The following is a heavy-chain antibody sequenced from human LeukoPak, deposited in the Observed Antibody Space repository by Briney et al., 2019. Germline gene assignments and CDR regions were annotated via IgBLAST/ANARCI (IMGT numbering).Heavy chain of an antibody. J-gene: IGHJ4*02. Sequence: AASVKVSCKASGYTFTSYALSWVRQAPGQGLEWMGWISVYNGNTNYAQKFQGRVTMATDTSTSTAYMELRSLRSDDTAVYYCARLVVIAARPYLIDYWGQGTLVTVSS. V-gene: IGHV1-18*01. CDR3: ARLVVIAARPYLIDY. CDR1: GYTFTSYA. D-gene: IGHD6-6*01. CDR2: ISVYNGNT.